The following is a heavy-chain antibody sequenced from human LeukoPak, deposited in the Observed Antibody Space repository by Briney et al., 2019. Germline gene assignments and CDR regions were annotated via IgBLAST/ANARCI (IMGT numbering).Heavy chain of an antibody. D-gene: IGHD5-18*01. V-gene: IGHV4-4*07. CDR1: GGSISSYY. Sequence: SETLSLTCTVSGGSISSYYWSWIRHPAGKGLEWIGRIYTSGSTNYNPSLKSRVTMSVDTSKIQFSLKLSSVTAADTAVYYCARVSGYSYGYYYYYYMDVWGKGTTVTVSS. J-gene: IGHJ6*03. CDR2: IYTSGST. CDR3: ARVSGYSYGYYYYYYMDV.